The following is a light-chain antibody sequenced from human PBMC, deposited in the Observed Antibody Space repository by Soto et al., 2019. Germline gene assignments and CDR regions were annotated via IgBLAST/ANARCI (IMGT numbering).Light chain of an antibody. Sequence: QLVLTQSPSASASLGASVKLTCTLSSGHSSYAIAWHQQQPEKDPRYLMKLNSDGSHSKGDGIPDRFSGSSSGAERYLTISSLQSEDEADYYCQTWVSGPVVFGGGTKLTVL. CDR3: QTWVSGPVV. J-gene: IGLJ2*01. V-gene: IGLV4-69*01. CDR2: LNSDGSH. CDR1: SGHSSYA.